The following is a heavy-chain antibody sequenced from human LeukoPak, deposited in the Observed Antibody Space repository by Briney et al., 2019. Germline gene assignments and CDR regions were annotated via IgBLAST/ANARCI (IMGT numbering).Heavy chain of an antibody. D-gene: IGHD3-9*01. CDR3: ARGEGDDILTHFDY. CDR1: GYSISSGYY. CDR2: IYHSGST. Sequence: PSETLSLTCTVSGYSISSGYYWGWIRQPPGKGLEWIGSIYHSGSTYYNPSLKSRVTISVDTSKNQFSLKLSSVTAADTAVYYCARGEGDDILTHFDYWGQGTLVTVSS. J-gene: IGHJ4*02. V-gene: IGHV4-38-2*02.